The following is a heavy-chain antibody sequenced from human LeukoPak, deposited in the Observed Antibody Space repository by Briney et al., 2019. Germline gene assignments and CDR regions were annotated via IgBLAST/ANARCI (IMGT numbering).Heavy chain of an antibody. V-gene: IGHV3-23*01. D-gene: IGHD5-24*01. Sequence: PGGSLRLSCAASGFTFSSYAMSWVRQAPGKGLEWVSVISGSGGSTYYADSVKGRFTISRDNSKNTLYLQMNSLRGEDTAIYYCARGDGYNGIDYWGQGTLVTVSS. J-gene: IGHJ4*02. CDR3: ARGDGYNGIDY. CDR1: GFTFSSYA. CDR2: ISGSGGST.